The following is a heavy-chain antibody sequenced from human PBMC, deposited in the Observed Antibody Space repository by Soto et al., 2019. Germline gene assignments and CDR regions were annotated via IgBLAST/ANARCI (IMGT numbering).Heavy chain of an antibody. J-gene: IGHJ4*02. V-gene: IGHV3-23*01. D-gene: IGHD1-26*01. CDR2: IGGSGRNT. CDR3: TTVWVPDY. Sequence: GGSLRLSCAASGFMFSRSGMTWVRQAPGMRLESVAGIGGSGRNTYYADSVKGRFTISRDNSKNTLFQQMNSLKTEDTAVYYCTTVWVPDYWGQGTLVTVSS. CDR1: GFMFSRSG.